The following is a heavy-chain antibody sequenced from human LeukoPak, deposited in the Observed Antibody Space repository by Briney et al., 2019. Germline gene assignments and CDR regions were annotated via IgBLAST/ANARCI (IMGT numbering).Heavy chain of an antibody. CDR3: ASRHYDFWSGYLDDAFDI. D-gene: IGHD3-3*01. CDR1: GFTVSSNY. CDR2: IYSGGST. V-gene: IGHV3-66*01. J-gene: IGHJ3*02. Sequence: GGSLRLSCAASGFTVSSNYMSWVRQAPGKGLEWVSVIYSGGSTYYADSVKGRFTISRDNSKNTLYLQMNSLRAEDTAVYYCASRHYDFWSGYLDDAFDIWGQGTMVTVSS.